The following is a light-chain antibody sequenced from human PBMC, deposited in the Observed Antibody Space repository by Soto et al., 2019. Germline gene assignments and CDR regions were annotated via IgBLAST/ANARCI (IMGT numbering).Light chain of an antibody. CDR3: QQYDSSPST. CDR1: QSVTSSF. V-gene: IGKV3-20*01. J-gene: IGKJ3*01. Sequence: EIVLTQSPGTLSLSPGERATLSCRASQSVTSSFLAWYQQKSGQAPRLLIYGASSRATGIPDRFSGSGSGTVFTLTISRLEPEDFALYYCQQYDSSPSTFGPGTKVDIK. CDR2: GAS.